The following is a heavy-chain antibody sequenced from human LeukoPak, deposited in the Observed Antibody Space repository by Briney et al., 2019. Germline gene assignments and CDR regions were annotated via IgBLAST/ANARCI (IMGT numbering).Heavy chain of an antibody. CDR3: AGGRRGYSYGSVY. J-gene: IGHJ4*02. Sequence: SEALSLTCAISGGSISSSNWWSWVRQPPGKGLEWIGEINHSGSTNYNPSLKSRVTISVDTSKNQFSLKLSSVTAADTAVYYCAGGRRGYSYGSVYWGQGTLVTVSS. V-gene: IGHV4-4*02. CDR2: INHSGST. D-gene: IGHD5-18*01. CDR1: GGSISSSNW.